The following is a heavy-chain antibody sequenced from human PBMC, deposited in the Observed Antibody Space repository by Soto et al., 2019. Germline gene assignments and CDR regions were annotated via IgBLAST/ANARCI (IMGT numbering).Heavy chain of an antibody. D-gene: IGHD2-2*01. CDR1: GGSINSYY. J-gene: IGHJ4*02. CDR2: VYYSGTT. Sequence: SETLSLTCTVSGGSINSYYWSWIRQSPGKGLEWIGYVYYSGTTYYNPSLQSRVTISVNTSKKQFSLKVRSVTAADTAIYFCARAGSTWRYFFEYWGQGSLVTVSS. V-gene: IGHV4-59*01. CDR3: ARAGSTWRYFFEY.